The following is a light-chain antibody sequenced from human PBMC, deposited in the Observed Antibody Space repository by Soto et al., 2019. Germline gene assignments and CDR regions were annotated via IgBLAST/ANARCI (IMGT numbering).Light chain of an antibody. CDR1: QTISSW. V-gene: IGKV1-5*03. CDR2: KAS. CDR3: QHYNSYSEA. Sequence: DIQMTQSPSTLSGAVGERVTITCRASQTISSWLAWYQQKPVKAPKLLIYKASTLKSGVPSRFSGSGSGTEFTLTISSLQPDDFATYYCQHYNSYSEAFGQGTKVDIK. J-gene: IGKJ1*01.